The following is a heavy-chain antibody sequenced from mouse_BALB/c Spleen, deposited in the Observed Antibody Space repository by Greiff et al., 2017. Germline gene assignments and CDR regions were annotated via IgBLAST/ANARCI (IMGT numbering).Heavy chain of an antibody. CDR1: GFTFSNYW. V-gene: IGHV6-6*02. J-gene: IGHJ4*01. CDR3: TRGGTKIYAMDY. CDR2: IRLKSNNYAT. D-gene: IGHD2-14*01. Sequence: EVQGVESGGGLVQPGGSMKLSCVASGFTFSNYWMNWVRQSPEKGLEWVAEIRLKSNNYATHYAESVKGRFTISRDDSKSSVYLQMNNLRAEDTGIYYCTRGGTKIYAMDYWGQGTSVTVSS.